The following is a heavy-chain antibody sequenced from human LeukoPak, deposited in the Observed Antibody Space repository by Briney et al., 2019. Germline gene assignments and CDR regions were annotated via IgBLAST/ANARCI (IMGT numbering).Heavy chain of an antibody. CDR3: ARERVPAATLDAFDI. CDR2: ISSSSSYI. D-gene: IGHD2-2*01. Sequence: GGSLRLSCAASGFTFSSYSMNWVRQAPGKGLEWVSSISSSSSYIYYADSVKGRFTISRDNAKNSLYLQMNSLRAEDTAVYYCARERVPAATLDAFDIWGQGTMVSLSS. J-gene: IGHJ3*02. V-gene: IGHV3-21*01. CDR1: GFTFSSYS.